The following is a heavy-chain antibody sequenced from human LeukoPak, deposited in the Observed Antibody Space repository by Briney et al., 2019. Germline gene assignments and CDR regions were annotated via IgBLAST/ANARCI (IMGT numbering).Heavy chain of an antibody. CDR2: IYYSGST. CDR3: ARETHYDFWSGYLGLYNWFDP. CDR1: GGSISSGDYY. V-gene: IGHV4-30-4*01. Sequence: SETLSLTCTVSGGSISSGDYYWSWIRQPPGKGLEWIGYIYYSGSTYYNPSLKSRVTISVDTSKNQFSLKLSSVTAADTAVYYCARETHYDFWSGYLGLYNWFDPWGQGTLVTVSS. D-gene: IGHD3-3*01. J-gene: IGHJ5*02.